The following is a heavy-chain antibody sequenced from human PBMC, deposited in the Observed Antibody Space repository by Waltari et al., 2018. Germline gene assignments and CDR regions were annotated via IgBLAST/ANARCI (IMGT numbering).Heavy chain of an antibody. D-gene: IGHD3-10*01. CDR3: ARGSGSTLYYGMDV. CDR2: IIPTFVTA. CDR1: GGTFSSYA. Sequence: QVQLVQSGAEVKKPGSSVKVSCKASGGTFSSYASSWVRQAPGQGLEWIGGIIPTFVTANYAQKCQGRVTITTDEPPSPAYMELRSLRAEDTAVYYCARGSGSTLYYGMDVWGQGTTVTVSS. V-gene: IGHV1-69*05. J-gene: IGHJ6*02.